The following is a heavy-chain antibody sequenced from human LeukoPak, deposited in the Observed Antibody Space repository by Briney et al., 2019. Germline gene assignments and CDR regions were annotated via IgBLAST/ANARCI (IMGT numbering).Heavy chain of an antibody. CDR2: IKQDGSEK. CDR3: ARGVSGSYDY. J-gene: IGHJ4*02. Sequence: GGSLRLSCAASGFTFSNYWMNWVRQAPGKGLEWVANIKQDGSEKYYMDSVKGRFTISRDNAKNSLYVQMNGLRAEDTAVYYCARGVSGSYDYWGQGTLVTVSS. D-gene: IGHD1-26*01. V-gene: IGHV3-7*05. CDR1: GFTFSNYW.